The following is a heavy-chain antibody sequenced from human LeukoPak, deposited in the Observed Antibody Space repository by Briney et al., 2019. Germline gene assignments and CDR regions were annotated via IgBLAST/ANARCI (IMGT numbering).Heavy chain of an antibody. D-gene: IGHD3-9*01. J-gene: IGHJ4*02. CDR1: GYTFTSYG. CDR3: ARDREVLRYFDWLSTTDDY. V-gene: IGHV1-18*01. CDR2: ISAYNGNT. Sequence: ASVKVSCQASGYTFTSYGISWVRQAPGQGLEWVGWISAYNGNTNYAQKLQGRVTMTTDTSTRTAYMELRSLRSDDTAVYDCARDREVLRYFDWLSTTDDYWGQGTLVTVSS.